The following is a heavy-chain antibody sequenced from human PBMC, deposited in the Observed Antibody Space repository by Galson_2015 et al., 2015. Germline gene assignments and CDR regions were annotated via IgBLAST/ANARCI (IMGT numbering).Heavy chain of an antibody. CDR2: MNPNSGNT. CDR3: ARGQSGTTNNWFDP. D-gene: IGHD1-7*01. J-gene: IGHJ5*02. V-gene: IGHV1-8*01. Sequence: SVKVSCKASGYTFTSYDINWVRQATGQGLEWMGWMNPNSGNTGYAQKFQGRVTMTRNTSISTAYMELSSLRSEDTAVYYCARGQSGTTNNWFDPWGQGTLVTVSS. CDR1: GYTFTSYD.